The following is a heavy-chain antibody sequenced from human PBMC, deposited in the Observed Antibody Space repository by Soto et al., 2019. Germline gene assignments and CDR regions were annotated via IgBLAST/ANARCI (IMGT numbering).Heavy chain of an antibody. CDR2: ISYDGSNK. Sequence: GSLRLSCAASGFTFSSYGMHWVRQAPGKGLEWVAVISYDGSNKYYADSVKGRFTISRDNSKNTLYLQMNSLRAEDTAVYYCAKDRYYYKADYYFDYWGQGTLVTVSS. D-gene: IGHD3-10*01. V-gene: IGHV3-30*18. J-gene: IGHJ4*02. CDR1: GFTFSSYG. CDR3: AKDRYYYKADYYFDY.